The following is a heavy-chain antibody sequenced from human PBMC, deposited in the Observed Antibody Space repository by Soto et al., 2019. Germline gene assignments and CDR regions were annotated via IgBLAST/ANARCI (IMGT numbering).Heavy chain of an antibody. V-gene: IGHV3-33*01. Sequence: ESGGGVVQPGRSLRLSCAASGFTFSSYGMHWVRQAPGKGLEWVAVIWYDGSNKYYADSEKGRFTISRDNSKNTLYLQMNSLRAEDTAVYYCARGVDTAMVLYYYGMDVWGQGTTVTVSS. CDR3: ARGVDTAMVLYYYGMDV. CDR2: IWYDGSNK. D-gene: IGHD5-18*01. J-gene: IGHJ6*02. CDR1: GFTFSSYG.